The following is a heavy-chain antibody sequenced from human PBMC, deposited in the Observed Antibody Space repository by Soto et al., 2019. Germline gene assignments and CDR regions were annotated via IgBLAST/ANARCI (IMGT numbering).Heavy chain of an antibody. CDR1: GFTFSSYS. CDR2: ISSSSTTK. Sequence: EVQLVESGGGLVQPGGSLRLSCAASGFTFSSYSMNWVRQAPGKGLEWVSYISSSSTTKYYADSVKGRFTISRDNAKNSLYLQMNSLRAEDTAVYYCARDGCSVSNCLNWFDPWGKGTLVTVSS. J-gene: IGHJ5*02. CDR3: ARDGCSVSNCLNWFDP. V-gene: IGHV3-48*01. D-gene: IGHD2-15*01.